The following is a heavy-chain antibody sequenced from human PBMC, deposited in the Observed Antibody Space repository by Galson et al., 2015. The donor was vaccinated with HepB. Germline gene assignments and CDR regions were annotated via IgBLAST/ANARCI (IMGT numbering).Heavy chain of an antibody. CDR1: GFTFSGSA. CDR3: ARLGDLSGYSSA. V-gene: IGHV3-73*01. J-gene: IGHJ5*02. CDR2: IGSKANNCAT. D-gene: IGHD6-25*01. Sequence: SLRLSCAASGFTFSGSAIHWVRQTSGKGLEWVGRIGSKANNCATAYAASVQGRFTISRDDSKNTEFLQMYTLKTEDTAVYYGARLGDLSGYSSAWGQGTLVTVSS.